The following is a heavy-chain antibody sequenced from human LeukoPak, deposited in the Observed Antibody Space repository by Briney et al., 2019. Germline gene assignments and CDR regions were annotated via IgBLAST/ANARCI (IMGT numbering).Heavy chain of an antibody. D-gene: IGHD3-9*01. CDR2: IYWDDDK. V-gene: IGHV2-5*02. J-gene: IGHJ4*02. CDR3: AHSSRVYDILTGYPITTDY. Sequence: SGPTLVEPTQTLTLTCTFSGFSLSTSGVGVGWIRQPPGKALEWLALIYWDDDKRYSPSLKSSLTITKDTSKNKVVPTMTNMDPVDTATYYCAHSSRVYDILTGYPITTDYWGQGTLVTVSS. CDR1: GFSLSTSGVG.